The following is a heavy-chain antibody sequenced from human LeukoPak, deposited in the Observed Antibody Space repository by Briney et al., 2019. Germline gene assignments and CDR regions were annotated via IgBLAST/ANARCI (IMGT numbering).Heavy chain of an antibody. V-gene: IGHV3-23*01. D-gene: IGHD1-1*01. CDR3: AKQTGDSRYFDY. J-gene: IGHJ4*02. CDR1: GFTFNTYA. Sequence: PGGSLRLSCAASGFTFNTYAMTWVRQAPGKGLEWVASIRSDGGVTYYADSVKGRFTVSRDNSKNTLYLQMNSLRAEDTAVYYCAKQTGDSRYFDYWGQGTLVTVSS. CDR2: IRSDGGVT.